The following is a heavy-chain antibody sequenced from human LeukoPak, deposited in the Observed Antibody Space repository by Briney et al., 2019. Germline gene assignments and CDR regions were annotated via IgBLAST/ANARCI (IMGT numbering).Heavy chain of an antibody. V-gene: IGHV3-23*01. D-gene: IGHD5-12*01. Sequence: GGSLRLSCAASGFTFSSYAMSWVRQAPGKGLEWVSAISGSGGSTYYADSVKGRFTISRDNSKNTLYLQMNSLRAEDTAVYYCARARGLRTYFDYWGQGTLVTVSS. CDR2: ISGSGGST. J-gene: IGHJ4*02. CDR1: GFTFSSYA. CDR3: ARARGLRTYFDY.